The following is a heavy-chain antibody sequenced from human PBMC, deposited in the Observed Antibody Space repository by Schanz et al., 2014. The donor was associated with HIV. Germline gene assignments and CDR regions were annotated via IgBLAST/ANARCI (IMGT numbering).Heavy chain of an antibody. Sequence: EVQLVQSGGGLVQPGRSLRLSCAASGFTFSSYWMHWVRQAPGKGLVWVSRIKSDGSSTSYADSVKGRFTISRDNAKNTLYLQMNSLRAEDTAVYYCARDGRSYYDYHGMDVWGQGTTVTVSS. D-gene: IGHD3-16*02. J-gene: IGHJ6*02. CDR1: GFTFSSYW. V-gene: IGHV3-74*01. CDR2: IKSDGSST. CDR3: ARDGRSYYDYHGMDV.